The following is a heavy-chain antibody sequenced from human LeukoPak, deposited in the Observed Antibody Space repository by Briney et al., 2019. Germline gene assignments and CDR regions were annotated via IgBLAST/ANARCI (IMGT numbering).Heavy chain of an antibody. CDR2: ITSVSTYI. J-gene: IGHJ4*02. Sequence: GGSLRLSCAASGFTFSDHTMNWVRQTPGKGLEWVSSITSVSTYIHYADSVRGRFTISRDNAENSLYLQMNSLTADDTAVYYCARERFHGSGSARLDSWGQGPWSPSPQ. CDR1: GFTFSDHT. D-gene: IGHD3-10*01. V-gene: IGHV3-21*01. CDR3: ARERFHGSGSARLDS.